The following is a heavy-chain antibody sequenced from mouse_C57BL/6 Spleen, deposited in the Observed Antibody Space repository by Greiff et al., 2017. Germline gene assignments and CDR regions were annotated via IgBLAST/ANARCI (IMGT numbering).Heavy chain of an antibody. V-gene: IGHV3-6*01. J-gene: IGHJ2*01. CDR1: GYSITSGYY. CDR3: ARDRGWDAPYFDY. CDR2: ISYDGSN. D-gene: IGHD4-1*01. Sequence: EVQLQQSGPGLVKPSQSLSLTCSVTGYSITSGYYWNWIRQFPGNKLEWMGYISYDGSNNYNPSLKNRISITRDTSKNQFFLTLNSVTTDDTATYYCARDRGWDAPYFDYWGQGTTLTVSS.